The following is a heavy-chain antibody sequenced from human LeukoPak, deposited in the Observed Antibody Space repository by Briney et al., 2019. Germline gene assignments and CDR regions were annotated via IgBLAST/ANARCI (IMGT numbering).Heavy chain of an antibody. J-gene: IGHJ4*02. CDR3: ARYSYGLDY. D-gene: IGHD5-18*01. Sequence: GASVKVSCKASGYTFTSYDINWVRQATGQGLEWMGWINPNSGGTNYAQKFQGRVTMTRDTSISTAYMELSRLRSDDTAVYYCARYSYGLDYWGQGTLVTVSS. CDR1: GYTFTSYD. CDR2: INPNSGGT. V-gene: IGHV1-2*02.